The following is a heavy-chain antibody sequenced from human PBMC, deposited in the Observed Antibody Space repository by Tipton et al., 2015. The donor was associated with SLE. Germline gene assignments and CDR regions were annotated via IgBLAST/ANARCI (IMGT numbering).Heavy chain of an antibody. D-gene: IGHD6-13*01. CDR1: GYTFTNYG. J-gene: IGHJ4*02. V-gene: IGHV1-18*01. CDR2: ISAYNGNT. CDR3: ARDVPASGSHLLDS. Sequence: QLVQSGAELKKPGASVKVSCKASGYTFTNYGVSWVRQAPGQGLEWVAWISAYNGNTDYAQKLRGRVTVTTDTSTNTAYLEPRSLASDDTALYYCARDVPASGSHLLDSWGQGTLVIVSS.